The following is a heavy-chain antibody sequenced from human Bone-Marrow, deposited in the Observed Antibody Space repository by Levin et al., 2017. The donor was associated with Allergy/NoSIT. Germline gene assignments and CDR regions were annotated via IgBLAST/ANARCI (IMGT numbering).Heavy chain of an antibody. J-gene: IGHJ4*02. Sequence: PGGSLRLSCAASGFTFSSYSMNWVRQAPGKGLEWVSSISSSSSYIYYADSVKGRFTISRDNAKNSLYLQMNSLRAEDTAVYYCAREREDIVVVVAAYPLKSGLDYWGQGTLVTVSS. CDR3: AREREDIVVVVAAYPLKSGLDY. CDR1: GFTFSSYS. V-gene: IGHV3-21*01. CDR2: ISSSSSYI. D-gene: IGHD2-15*01.